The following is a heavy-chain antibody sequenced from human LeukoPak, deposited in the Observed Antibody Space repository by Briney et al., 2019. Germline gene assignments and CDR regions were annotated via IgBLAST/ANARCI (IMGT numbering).Heavy chain of an antibody. CDR2: IYYSGST. Sequence: PSETLSLTCTVSGGSISSYYWSWIRQPPGKGLEWIGYIYYSGSTNYNPSLKSRVTISVDTSKDQFSLKLSSVTAADTAVYYCATANKERGDHFDYWGRGTLVTVSS. V-gene: IGHV4-59*01. CDR3: ATANKERGDHFDY. CDR1: GGSISSYY. D-gene: IGHD3-16*01. J-gene: IGHJ4*02.